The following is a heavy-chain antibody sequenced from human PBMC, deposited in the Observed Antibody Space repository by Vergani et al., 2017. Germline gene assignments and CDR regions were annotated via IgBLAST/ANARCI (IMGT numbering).Heavy chain of an antibody. V-gene: IGHV3-23*01. D-gene: IGHD2-8*01. CDR3: AKDCTNGVCLDY. Sequence: EVQLLESGGGLVQPGGSLRLSCAASGFTFSSYAVSWVRQAPGKGLEWVSAISGSGGSTYYADSVKGRFTISRDNSKNTLYLQMNSLRAEDTAVYYCAKDCTNGVCLDYWGQGTLVTVSS. CDR1: GFTFSSYA. CDR2: ISGSGGST. J-gene: IGHJ4*02.